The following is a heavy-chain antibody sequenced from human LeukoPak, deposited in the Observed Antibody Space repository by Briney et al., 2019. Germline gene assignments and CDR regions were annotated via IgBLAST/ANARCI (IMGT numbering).Heavy chain of an antibody. CDR2: ISASGSST. CDR1: GFTFSNYA. CDR3: ASDFLGYCTSTSCRDY. Sequence: GGSLRLSCAASGFTFSNYAMSWVRQAPGKGLEWVSAISASGSSTYYADSVKGRFTISRDNSKNTLYLQMNGLRAEDTALYYCASDFLGYCTSTSCRDYWGQGTLVTVSS. J-gene: IGHJ4*02. D-gene: IGHD2-2*01. V-gene: IGHV3-23*01.